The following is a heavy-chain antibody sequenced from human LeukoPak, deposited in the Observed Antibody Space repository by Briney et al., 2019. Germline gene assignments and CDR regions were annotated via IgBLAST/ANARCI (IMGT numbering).Heavy chain of an antibody. CDR2: MNPNSGNT. V-gene: IGHV1-8*03. D-gene: IGHD4-17*01. CDR3: ARHDYGDYYAFDI. Sequence: GASVKVSCKASRYTFTSYDINWVRQATGQGLEWMGWMNPNSGNTGYAQKFQGRVTITRNTSISTAYMELSSLRSEDTAVYYCARHDYGDYYAFDIWGQGTMVTVSS. CDR1: RYTFTSYD. J-gene: IGHJ3*02.